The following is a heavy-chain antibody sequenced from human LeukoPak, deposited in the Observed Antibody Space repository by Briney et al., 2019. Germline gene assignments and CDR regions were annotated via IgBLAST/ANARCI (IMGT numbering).Heavy chain of an antibody. V-gene: IGHV4-59*01. Sequence: SETLSLTRTVSGDSISSYYWSWIRQPPGKGLEWIGYIYYSGSTNYNPSLKSRVTISVDTSKNQFSLKLSSVTAADTAVYYCARAEGKRYGSLPFDYWGQGTLVTVSS. CDR2: IYYSGST. J-gene: IGHJ4*02. D-gene: IGHD2-15*01. CDR3: ARAEGKRYGSLPFDY. CDR1: GDSISSYY.